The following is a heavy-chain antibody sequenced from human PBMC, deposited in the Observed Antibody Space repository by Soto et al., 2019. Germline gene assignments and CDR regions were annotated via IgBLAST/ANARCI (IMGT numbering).Heavy chain of an antibody. CDR1: GGSVSSGSYY. Sequence: SETLSLTCTVSGGSVSSGSYYWSWIRQPPGKGLEWIGYIYYSGSTNYNPSLKSRVTISVDTSKNQFSLKLSSVTAADTAVYYCAGTPVGSGWYRWFDPWGQGTLVTVSS. CDR3: AGTPVGSGWYRWFDP. J-gene: IGHJ5*02. V-gene: IGHV4-61*01. D-gene: IGHD6-19*01. CDR2: IYYSGST.